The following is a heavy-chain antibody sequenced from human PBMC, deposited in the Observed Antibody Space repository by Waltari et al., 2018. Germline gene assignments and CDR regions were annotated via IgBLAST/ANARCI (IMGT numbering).Heavy chain of an antibody. CDR1: GYTFPSYD. V-gene: IGHV1-8*03. J-gene: IGHJ5*02. CDR2: MNPNSGNT. D-gene: IGHD1-7*01. Sequence: QVQLVQSGAEVKKPGASVKVSCKASGYTFPSYDNNRVRPATGQGLEWMGWMNPNSGNTGYAQKFQGRVTITRNTSISTAYMELSSLRSEDTAVYYCARGLELGNWFDPWGQGTLVTVSS. CDR3: ARGLELGNWFDP.